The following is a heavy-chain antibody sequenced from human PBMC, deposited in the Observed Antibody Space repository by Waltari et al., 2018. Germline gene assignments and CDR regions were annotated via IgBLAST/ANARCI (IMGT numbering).Heavy chain of an antibody. V-gene: IGHV1-69*04. CDR3: ARDQGRGYSYGPSFDY. CDR1: GGTFSSYA. Sequence: QVQLVQSGAEVKKPGSSVKVSCKASGGTFSSYAISWVRQAPGQGLEWMGGIIPILGIANYAQKFQGRVTITADESTSTAYMELSSLRSEDTAVYYCARDQGRGYSYGPSFDYWGQGTLVTVSS. D-gene: IGHD5-18*01. CDR2: IIPILGIA. J-gene: IGHJ4*02.